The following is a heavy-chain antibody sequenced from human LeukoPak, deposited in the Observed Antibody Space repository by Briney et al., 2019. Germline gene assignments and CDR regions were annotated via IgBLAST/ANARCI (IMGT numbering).Heavy chain of an antibody. D-gene: IGHD5-24*01. CDR2: ISSSGSTI. Sequence: PGGSLRLSCAASGFTFSDYYTSWIRQVPGKGLEWVSYISSSGSTIYYADSVKGRFTISRDNAKNSLYLQMNSLRAEDTAVYYCARDGSPEMATANFDYWGQGTLVTVSS. CDR1: GFTFSDYY. V-gene: IGHV3-11*01. J-gene: IGHJ4*02. CDR3: ARDGSPEMATANFDY.